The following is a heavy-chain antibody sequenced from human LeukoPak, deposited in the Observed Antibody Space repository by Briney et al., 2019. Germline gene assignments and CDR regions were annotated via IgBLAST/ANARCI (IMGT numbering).Heavy chain of an antibody. CDR3: AKDPYQATCRPVGSFEF. D-gene: IGHD2-2*01. V-gene: IGHV1-2*02. CDR1: GYTLTGYN. CDR2: INIKSGGT. Sequence: ASVTVSCKASGYTLTGYNLHWVRHAPRQGLEWMGWINIKSGGTKYAPPFQGRVTIPRESSISTASIDLTRPPPAAQPVYYFAKDPYQATCRPVGSFEFWGQGTMVTVSS. J-gene: IGHJ3*01.